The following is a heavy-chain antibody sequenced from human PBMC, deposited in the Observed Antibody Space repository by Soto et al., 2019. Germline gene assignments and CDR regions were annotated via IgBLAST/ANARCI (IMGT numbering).Heavy chain of an antibody. Sequence: QVQLVESGGGVVQPGRSLRLSCAASGFTFSSYGMHWVRQAPGKGLEWVAVISYDGSNKYYADSVKGRFTISRDNTKNTLYLQMNSLRAEDTAVYYCAPEATAYGSGSYSPGDYWGQGTLVTVSS. D-gene: IGHD3-10*01. CDR1: GFTFSSYG. CDR3: APEATAYGSGSYSPGDY. CDR2: ISYDGSNK. J-gene: IGHJ4*02. V-gene: IGHV3-30*03.